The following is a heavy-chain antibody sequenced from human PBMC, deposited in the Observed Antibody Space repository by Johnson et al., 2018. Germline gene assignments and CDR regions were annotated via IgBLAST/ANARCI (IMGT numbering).Heavy chain of an antibody. Sequence: EVQLVESGGGLVQPGGSLRLSCAASGFTFSSYWMSWVLQAPGKGLEWVANIKQDGSEKYYVDSVKGRFTISRDNAKNSLYLQMNSLRAEDTAVYYCARAGLRFLYYYYGMDVWGHGTTVTVSS. CDR3: ARAGLRFLYYYYGMDV. D-gene: IGHD3-3*01. V-gene: IGHV3-7*01. CDR2: IKQDGSEK. CDR1: GFTFSSYW. J-gene: IGHJ6*02.